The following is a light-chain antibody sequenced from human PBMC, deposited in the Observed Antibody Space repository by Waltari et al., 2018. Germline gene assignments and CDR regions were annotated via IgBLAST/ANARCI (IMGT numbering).Light chain of an antibody. CDR1: QSISIY. Sequence: EIVMTQSPATLSVSPGERATLSCRASQSISIYLAWFQQKPGQAPRLLFYPASTRATGIPARLSGSGSGTEFTLTISSLQSEDFAVYYCQQYYDGRTFGQGTKLEIK. J-gene: IGKJ2*01. CDR3: QQYYDGRT. V-gene: IGKV3-15*01. CDR2: PAS.